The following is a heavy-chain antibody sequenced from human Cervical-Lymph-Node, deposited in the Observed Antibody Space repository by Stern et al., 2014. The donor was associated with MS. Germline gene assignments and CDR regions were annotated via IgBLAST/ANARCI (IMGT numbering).Heavy chain of an antibody. V-gene: IGHV5-51*01. CDR2: IFPGGSDI. CDR1: GYTFTSYW. Sequence: EVQLVQSGPEVKRPGESLKISCQASGYTFTSYWIGWVLQMPGKGLVWIAIIFPGGSDIRYSPSFQGQVTISADKSSSTAYLQWNNLKASDTAIYYCARQRYFDYWGQGTLVTVSS. J-gene: IGHJ4*02. CDR3: ARQRYFDY.